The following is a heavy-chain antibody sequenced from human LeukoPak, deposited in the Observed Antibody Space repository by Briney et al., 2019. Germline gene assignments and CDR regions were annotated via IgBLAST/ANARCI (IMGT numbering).Heavy chain of an antibody. CDR3: AKASNYYDSSGYYHFDY. V-gene: IGHV3-23*01. CDR1: GFTFSNYA. J-gene: IGHJ4*02. CDR2: ISGSGGNT. Sequence: SGGSLRLSCAASGFTFSNYAMNWVRQAPGKGLEWGSGISGSGGNTDYADSVKGRFTISRDNSRNTLYLEMNSLSAEDTAVFYCAKASNYYDSSGYYHFDYWGQGTLVTVSS. D-gene: IGHD3-22*01.